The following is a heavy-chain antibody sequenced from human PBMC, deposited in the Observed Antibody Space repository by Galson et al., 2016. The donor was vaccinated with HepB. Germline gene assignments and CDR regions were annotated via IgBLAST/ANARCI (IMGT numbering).Heavy chain of an antibody. CDR2: IKRKTDGGTT. Sequence: SLRLSCAASGFTVSNAWMSWVRQAPGKGLEWVGRIKRKTDGGTTDYAAPVKGRFTIPRDDSKNTLYLQMNSLKTEDTAGYSCTTDLDTAILRVSIGYWGQGTLVTVSS. V-gene: IGHV3-15*01. CDR1: GFTVSNAW. D-gene: IGHD5-18*01. J-gene: IGHJ4*02. CDR3: TTDLDTAILRVSIGY.